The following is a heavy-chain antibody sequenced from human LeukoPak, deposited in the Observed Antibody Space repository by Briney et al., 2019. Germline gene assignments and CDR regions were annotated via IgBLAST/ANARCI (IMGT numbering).Heavy chain of an antibody. CDR3: AKIHRIAVAGQYFDY. CDR1: GYTFTSYY. V-gene: IGHV1-46*01. Sequence: ASVKVSCKASGYTFTSYYMHWVRQAPGQGLEWMGIINPSGGSTSYAQKFQGRVTMTRDTSTSTVYMELSSLRPEDTAVYYCAKIHRIAVAGQYFDYWGQGTLVTVSS. CDR2: INPSGGST. D-gene: IGHD6-19*01. J-gene: IGHJ4*02.